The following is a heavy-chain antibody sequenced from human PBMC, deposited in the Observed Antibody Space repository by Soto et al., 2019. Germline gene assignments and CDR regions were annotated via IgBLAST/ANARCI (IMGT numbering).Heavy chain of an antibody. D-gene: IGHD3-3*01. CDR2: IYYSGST. J-gene: IGHJ4*02. CDR1: GGSISSSSYY. CDR3: ASSLVYYDFWSGYYPELGFDY. Sequence: SETLSLTCTVSGGSISSSSYYWGWIRQPPGKGLEWIGSIYYSGSTYYNPSLKSRVTISVDTSKNQFSLKLSSVTAADTAVYYCASSLVYYDFWSGYYPELGFDYWGQGTLVTVSS. V-gene: IGHV4-39*01.